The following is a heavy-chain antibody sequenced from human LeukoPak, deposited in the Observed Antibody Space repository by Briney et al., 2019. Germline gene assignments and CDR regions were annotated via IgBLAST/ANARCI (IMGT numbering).Heavy chain of an antibody. CDR3: AKDSPFGYYDSSGYFDY. V-gene: IGHV3-33*06. D-gene: IGHD3-22*01. Sequence: PGGSLRLSCAASGFKFSSYGMHWVRQAPGKGLEWVAVIWFDGSNKFYGDSVKGRFTISRDNSKNTLYLQMNSLRAEDTAVYYCAKDSPFGYYDSSGYFDYWGQGTLVTVSS. CDR1: GFKFSSYG. CDR2: IWFDGSNK. J-gene: IGHJ4*02.